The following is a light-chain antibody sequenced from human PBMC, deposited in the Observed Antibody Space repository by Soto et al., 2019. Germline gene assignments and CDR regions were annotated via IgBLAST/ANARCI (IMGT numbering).Light chain of an antibody. CDR2: EVN. V-gene: IGLV2-8*01. CDR3: SSYAGSSHV. Sequence: QSALTQPPSASGSPGQSVAISCTGTSSDVGGYSYVSWYQQHPGKAPKLMIYEVNKRPSGVPDRFSGSKSGNTASLTVSGLQAEDEADYYCSSYAGSSHVFGTGTKVTVL. J-gene: IGLJ1*01. CDR1: SSDVGGYSY.